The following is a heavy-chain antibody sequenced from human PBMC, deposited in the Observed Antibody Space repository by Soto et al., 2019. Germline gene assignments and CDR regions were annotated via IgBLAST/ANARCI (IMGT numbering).Heavy chain of an antibody. D-gene: IGHD3-22*01. Sequence: SLRLSCAASGSTVSSNYMSWVRQAPGKGLEWVSVIYSGGSTYYADSVKGRFTISRDNSKNTLYLQMNSLRAEDTAVYYCARENALYYYDSSGNYFEYWGQGTQVTVSS. CDR3: ARENALYYYDSSGNYFEY. V-gene: IGHV3-53*01. J-gene: IGHJ4*02. CDR1: GSTVSSNY. CDR2: IYSGGST.